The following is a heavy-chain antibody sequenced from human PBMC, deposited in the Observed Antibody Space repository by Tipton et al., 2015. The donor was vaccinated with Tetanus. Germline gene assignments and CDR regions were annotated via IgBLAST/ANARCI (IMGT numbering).Heavy chain of an antibody. CDR2: ISYDGTNK. D-gene: IGHD5-24*01. Sequence: RSLRLSCAASGFIFSTYGMHWVRQAPGKGLEWVAVISYDGTNKYHTDSVKGRFTISRDNSKNTLYPQMNSLRPEDTAVYYCARDRGMATILGSEFDYWGQGTLVTVSS. CDR1: GFIFSTYG. V-gene: IGHV3-30*03. CDR3: ARDRGMATILGSEFDY. J-gene: IGHJ4*02.